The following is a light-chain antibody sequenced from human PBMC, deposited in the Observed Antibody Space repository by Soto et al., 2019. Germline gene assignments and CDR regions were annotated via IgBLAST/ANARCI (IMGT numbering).Light chain of an antibody. Sequence: EIVLTQSPGTLSLSPGERATLSCRASQSVSSSDLAWYQQKPGQAPRLLMYGASSRATGIPDRFSGSGSGTDFTLTISRLDPEDFAVYYCQQYGSSSWTFGQGTKVDIK. J-gene: IGKJ1*01. V-gene: IGKV3-20*01. CDR3: QQYGSSSWT. CDR1: QSVSSSD. CDR2: GAS.